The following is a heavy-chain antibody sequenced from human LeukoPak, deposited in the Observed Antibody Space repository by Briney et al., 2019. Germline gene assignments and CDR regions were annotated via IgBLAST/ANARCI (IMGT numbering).Heavy chain of an antibody. CDR1: GFTFSSYG. D-gene: IGHD3-22*01. V-gene: IGHV3-33*01. CDR3: ARPRDDSGYYYVASY. Sequence: GGSLRLSCAASGFTFSSYGMHWVRQAPGKGLEWVAVIWYDGNNKYYADSVKGRFTISRDNSKNTLYLQMNSLGVDDTAVYYCARPRDDSGYYYVASYWGQGTLVTVSS. J-gene: IGHJ4*02. CDR2: IWYDGNNK.